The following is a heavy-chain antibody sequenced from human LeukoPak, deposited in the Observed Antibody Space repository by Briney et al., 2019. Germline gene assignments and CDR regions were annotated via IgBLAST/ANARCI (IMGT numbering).Heavy chain of an antibody. J-gene: IGHJ4*02. CDR3: ASRYCSSTSCYALDY. CDR1: GGSISSSSYY. Sequence: SETLSLTCTVSGGSISSSSYYWGWIRQPPGKGLEWIESIYYSGSTYYNPSLKSRVTISVDTSKNQFSLKLSSVTAADTAVYYCASRYCSSTSCYALDYWGQGTLVTVSS. V-gene: IGHV4-39*01. D-gene: IGHD2-2*01. CDR2: IYYSGST.